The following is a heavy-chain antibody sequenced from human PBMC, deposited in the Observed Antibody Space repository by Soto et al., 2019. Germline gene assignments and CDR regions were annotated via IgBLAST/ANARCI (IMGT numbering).Heavy chain of an antibody. Sequence: GGSLRLSCAASGFTFSSYSMNWVRQAPGKGLEWVSSISSSSSYIYYADSVKGRFTISRDNAKNSLYLQMNSLRAEDTAVYYCARTGRSSSWRNNWFDPWGQGTLVTVSS. CDR3: ARTGRSSSWRNNWFDP. CDR2: ISSSSSYI. J-gene: IGHJ5*02. CDR1: GFTFSSYS. V-gene: IGHV3-21*01. D-gene: IGHD6-13*01.